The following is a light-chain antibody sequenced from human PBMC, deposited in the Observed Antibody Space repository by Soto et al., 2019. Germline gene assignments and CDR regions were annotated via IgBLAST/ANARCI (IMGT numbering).Light chain of an antibody. CDR1: SSNIGRNA. CDR3: ATWDDSLDGPV. J-gene: IGLJ2*01. Sequence: QSVLTQPPSASGAPGQRVTISCPGSSSNIGRNAVNWYRQLPGTAPRLLIYTNDLRPSGVPDRFSASRSGTSASLAISGLQSEDEANFYCATWDDSLDGPVFGEGTKVTVL. V-gene: IGLV1-44*01. CDR2: TND.